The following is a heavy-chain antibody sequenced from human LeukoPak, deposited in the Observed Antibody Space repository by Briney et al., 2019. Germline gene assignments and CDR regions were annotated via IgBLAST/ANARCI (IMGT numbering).Heavy chain of an antibody. Sequence: GGSLRLSCAASGFTFSSYSMNWVRQAPGKGLEWVSYISSSSSTIYYADSVKGRFTISRDNAKNSLYLQMNSLRAEDTAVYYCARDSNGYGPYYYYGMDVWGQGTTVTVSS. V-gene: IGHV3-48*01. D-gene: IGHD5-18*01. J-gene: IGHJ6*02. CDR3: ARDSNGYGPYYYYGMDV. CDR1: GFTFSSYS. CDR2: ISSSSSTI.